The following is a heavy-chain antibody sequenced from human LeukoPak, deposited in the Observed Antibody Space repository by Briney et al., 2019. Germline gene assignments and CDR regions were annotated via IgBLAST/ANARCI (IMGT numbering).Heavy chain of an antibody. CDR3: ARSLSHTGMAVLH. CDR1: GFTVSNNY. J-gene: IGHJ1*01. Sequence: GGSLRLSCAASGFTVSNNYMNWVRQAPGKGLEWVSVIYGGGSTSYADSVKGRFTISRDNSKNTLYLQMNSLRAEDTAIYYCARSLSHTGMAVLHWGQGTLVTVSS. CDR2: IYGGGST. V-gene: IGHV3-53*01. D-gene: IGHD5-18*01.